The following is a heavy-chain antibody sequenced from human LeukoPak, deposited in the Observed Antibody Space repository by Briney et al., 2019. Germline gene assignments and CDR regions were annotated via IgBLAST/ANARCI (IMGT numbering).Heavy chain of an antibody. J-gene: IGHJ5*02. CDR2: IIPILGVA. CDR1: GGTFSSYA. V-gene: IGHV1-69*04. D-gene: IGHD6-13*01. Sequence: SVKVSCKASGGTFSSYAISSVRQAPGQGLEWMGRIIPILGVANYAQKFQGRVTITADQSTSTAYMELSSLRAEDTAVYYCARDPRIAAAATVWFDPWGQGTLVTVSS. CDR3: ARDPRIAAAATVWFDP.